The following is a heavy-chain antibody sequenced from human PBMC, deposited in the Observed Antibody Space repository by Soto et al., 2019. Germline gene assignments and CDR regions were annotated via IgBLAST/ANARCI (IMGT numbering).Heavy chain of an antibody. V-gene: IGHV1-2*04. Sequence: QVQLVQSGAEVKKPGASVKVSCKASGYTFTGYYMHWVRQAPGQGLEWMGWINPNSGGTNYAQKCQGWVTMTRDTSISTAYMELSRLRSDDTAVYYCARGQTGDTVTDAFDIWGQGTMVTVSS. J-gene: IGHJ3*02. D-gene: IGHD7-27*01. CDR3: ARGQTGDTVTDAFDI. CDR1: GYTFTGYY. CDR2: INPNSGGT.